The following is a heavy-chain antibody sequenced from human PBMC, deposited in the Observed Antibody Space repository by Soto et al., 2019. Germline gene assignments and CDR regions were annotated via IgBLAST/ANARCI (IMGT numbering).Heavy chain of an antibody. CDR2: IYWNDDK. CDR3: ARATTVTTYFDY. V-gene: IGHV2-5*01. CDR1: GFSLSTSGVG. Sequence: SGPTLVNPTQTLTLTCTFSGFSLSTSGVGVGWIRQPPGKALEWLALIYWNDDKRYSPSLKSRLTITKDTSKNQVVLTMTNMDPVDTATYYCARATTVTTYFDYWGQGTLVTVSS. J-gene: IGHJ4*02. D-gene: IGHD4-17*01.